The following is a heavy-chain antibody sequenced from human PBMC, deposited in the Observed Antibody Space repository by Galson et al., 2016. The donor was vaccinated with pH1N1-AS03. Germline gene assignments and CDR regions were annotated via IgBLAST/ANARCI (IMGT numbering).Heavy chain of an antibody. D-gene: IGHD1-1*01. CDR3: ARVRDATSWKYFFDY. CDR1: EYSFPNYW. J-gene: IGHJ4*02. CDR2: IYPGDSDT. V-gene: IGHV5-51*01. Sequence: QSGAEVKKPGESLKISCKGSEYSFPNYWIAWVRQMPGKGLEWVGLIYPGDSDTRYSPSFQGHVTFSADKSIDTAYLQWSSLQASDTALYYCARVRDATSWKYFFDYWGQGPLVTVSS.